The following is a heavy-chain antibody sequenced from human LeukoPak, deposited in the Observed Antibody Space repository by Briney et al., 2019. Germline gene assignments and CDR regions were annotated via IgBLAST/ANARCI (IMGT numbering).Heavy chain of an antibody. CDR1: GYSISSGYY. D-gene: IGHD6-13*01. CDR3: ARGWYGNP. V-gene: IGHV4-38-2*02. CDR2: IYHSGST. Sequence: SETLSLTCTVSGYSISSGYYWGWIRQPPGKGLEWIGSIYHSGSTYYNPSLKSRVTISIDTSKKQFSLKLSSVTAADTAVYYCARGWYGNPWGQGTLVTVSS. J-gene: IGHJ5*02.